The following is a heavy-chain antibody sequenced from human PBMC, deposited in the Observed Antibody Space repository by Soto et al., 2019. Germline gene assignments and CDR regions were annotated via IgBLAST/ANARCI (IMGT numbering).Heavy chain of an antibody. CDR1: VFTFSSYS. Sequence: GGSLRLSCAASVFTFSSYSMNWVRQAPGKGLEWVGRIKSKTDGGTTDYAAPVKGRFTISRDDSKNTLYLQMNSLKTEDTAVYYCTTDSGGSYYYAFDIWGQGTMVTVSS. D-gene: IGHD1-26*01. J-gene: IGHJ3*02. CDR2: IKSKTDGGTT. CDR3: TTDSGGSYYYAFDI. V-gene: IGHV3-15*07.